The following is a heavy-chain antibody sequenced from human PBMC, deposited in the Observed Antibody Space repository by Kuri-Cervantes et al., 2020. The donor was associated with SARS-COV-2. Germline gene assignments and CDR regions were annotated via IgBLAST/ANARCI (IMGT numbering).Heavy chain of an antibody. CDR2: IRYDGSNK. CDR1: GFTFSSYG. Sequence: GGSLRLSCAASGFTFSSYGMHWVRQAPGKGLEWVAFIRYDGSNKYYADSVKGRFTISRDNSKNTLYLQMNSLRAEDTAVYYCARYFKLRVEYSSSSQYFYYMDVWGKGTTVTVSS. CDR3: ARYFKLRVEYSSSSQYFYYMDV. D-gene: IGHD6-6*01. J-gene: IGHJ6*03. V-gene: IGHV3-30*02.